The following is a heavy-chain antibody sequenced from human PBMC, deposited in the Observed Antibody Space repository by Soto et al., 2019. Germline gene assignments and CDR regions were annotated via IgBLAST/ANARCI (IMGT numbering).Heavy chain of an antibody. CDR3: ARAAKRYFDY. V-gene: IGHV1-69*06. CDR1: GGTFNTFA. J-gene: IGHJ4*02. CDR2: IIAILGPS. Sequence: QVQLVQSGAEVKKPGSSVKVSCNVSGGTFNTFAISWVRQAPGQGLEWMGGIIAILGPSFYAQKFQGRFTITADKSTNAAYLELSSLRSEDTAVYYCARAAKRYFDYWGQGTLVTVSS.